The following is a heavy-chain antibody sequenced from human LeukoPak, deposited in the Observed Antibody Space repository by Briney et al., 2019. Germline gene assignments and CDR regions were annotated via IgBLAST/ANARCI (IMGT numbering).Heavy chain of an antibody. CDR2: IYYTGST. CDR3: ASGHYCTSTSCPGRGAFDI. CDR1: NGSISNYY. D-gene: IGHD2-2*01. J-gene: IGHJ3*02. V-gene: IGHV4-4*07. Sequence: SETLSLTCTVSNGSISNYYWTWIRQPAGTGLERIGRIYYTGSTNYNPSLKSRVIMSVDTSKNQFSLKLNSVTAADTALYYCASGHYCTSTSCPGRGAFDIWGQGTMVTVSS.